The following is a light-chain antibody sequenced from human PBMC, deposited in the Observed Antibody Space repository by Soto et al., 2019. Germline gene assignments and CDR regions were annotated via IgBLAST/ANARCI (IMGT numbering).Light chain of an antibody. CDR1: QSISVY. Sequence: DIKMTQSPSSLSASVRDRVTITCRASQSISVYLNWYQQKPGKAPKLLIYTASNLQSGVPSRFSGSGFGTEFTLTISSLQPEDFATYYCQQSYSTWWTFGQGTKVDI. CDR2: TAS. V-gene: IGKV1-39*01. J-gene: IGKJ1*01. CDR3: QQSYSTWWT.